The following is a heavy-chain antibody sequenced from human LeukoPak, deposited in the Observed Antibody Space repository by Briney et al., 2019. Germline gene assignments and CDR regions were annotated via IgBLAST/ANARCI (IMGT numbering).Heavy chain of an antibody. D-gene: IGHD3-16*01. J-gene: IGHJ6*03. CDR2: ISSSSSYI. CDR1: GFTFSSYS. Sequence: PGGSLRLSCAASGFTFSSYSMNWVRQAPGKGLEWVSSISSSSSYIYYADSVKGRFTISRDNAKNSLYLQMNSLRAEDTAVYCCARDRMGYYYMDVWGKGTTVTVSS. V-gene: IGHV3-21*01. CDR3: ARDRMGYYYMDV.